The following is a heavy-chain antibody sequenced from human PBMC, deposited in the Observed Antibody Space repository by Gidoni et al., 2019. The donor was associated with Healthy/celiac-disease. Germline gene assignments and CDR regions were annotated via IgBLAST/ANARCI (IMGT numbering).Heavy chain of an antibody. CDR1: GFTFSSYA. J-gene: IGHJ4*02. CDR2: ISYDGSNK. Sequence: QVQLVESGGGVVQPGRSLRLSCAASGFTFSSYAMHWVRQAPGKGLEWVADISYDGSNKYYADSVKGRFTISRDNSKNTLYLQMNSLRAEDTAVYYCARAIVGATLYFDYWGQGTLVTVSS. V-gene: IGHV3-30*01. CDR3: ARAIVGATLYFDY. D-gene: IGHD1-26*01.